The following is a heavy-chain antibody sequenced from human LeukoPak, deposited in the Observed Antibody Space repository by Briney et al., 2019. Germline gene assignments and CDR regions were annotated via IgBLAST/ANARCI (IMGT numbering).Heavy chain of an antibody. V-gene: IGHV1-8*03. CDR2: MNPNSGNT. D-gene: IGHD2-15*01. J-gene: IGHJ3*02. CDR1: GYTFTSYD. Sequence: ASVKVSCKASGYTFTSYDINWVRQATGQGLEWMGWMNPNSGNTGYAQKFQGRVTITRNTSISTAYMELRSLRSDDTAVYYCARDTPISLREYCSGGNCYNNAFDIWGQGTMVTVSS. CDR3: ARDTPISLREYCSGGNCYNNAFDI.